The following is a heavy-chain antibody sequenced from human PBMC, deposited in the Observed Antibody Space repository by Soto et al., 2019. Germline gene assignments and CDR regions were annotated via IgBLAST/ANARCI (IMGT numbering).Heavy chain of an antibody. D-gene: IGHD3-3*01. J-gene: IGHJ4*02. Sequence: PGGSLRLSCAASGFTFSNAWMSWVRQAPGKGLEWIGRLKSNSDGGATDYAAPVKGRFTISRDDSKNTLFLQMNSLNTDDTAVYYCATVSGPSDYFDFWGQGTLVTVSS. CDR2: LKSNSDGGAT. CDR3: ATVSGPSDYFDF. CDR1: GFTFSNAW. V-gene: IGHV3-15*01.